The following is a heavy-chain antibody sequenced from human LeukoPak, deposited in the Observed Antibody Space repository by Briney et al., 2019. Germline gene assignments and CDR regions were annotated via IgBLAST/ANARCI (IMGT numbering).Heavy chain of an antibody. CDR1: GGTFSSYA. V-gene: IGHV1-69*01. CDR3: ARDREDARSAAWS. CDR2: IIPILGTA. D-gene: IGHD1-1*01. J-gene: IGHJ4*02. Sequence: SVKVSCKASGGTFSSYAISWVRQAPGQGLEWMGGIIPILGTANYAQKFQGRVTITADESTSTAYMELSSLRSEDTAVYYCARDREDARSAAWSWGQGTLVTVSS.